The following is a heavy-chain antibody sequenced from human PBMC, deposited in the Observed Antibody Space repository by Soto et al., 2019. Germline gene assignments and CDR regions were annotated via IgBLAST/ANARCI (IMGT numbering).Heavy chain of an antibody. Sequence: PSETLSLTCTVSGGSISSYYWSWIRQPPGKGLEWIGYIYYSGSTNYNPSLKSRVTISVDTSKNQFSLKLSSVTAADTVVYYCARGDSSPPYYYYGMDVSGQGTTVTVSS. V-gene: IGHV4-59*01. CDR1: GGSISSYY. J-gene: IGHJ6*01. CDR2: IYYSGST. D-gene: IGHD6-13*01. CDR3: ARGDSSPPYYYYGMDV.